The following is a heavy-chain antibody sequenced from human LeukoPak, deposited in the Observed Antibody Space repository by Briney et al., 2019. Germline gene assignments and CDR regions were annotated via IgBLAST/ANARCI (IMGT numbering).Heavy chain of an antibody. Sequence: PSETLSLTCTVSGGSISSYYWSWIRQPPGKGLEWIGYIYYSGSTIYNPSLKSRVTISVDTSKNQFSLKLSSVTAADTAVYYCARAGPCTSCYYYYYMDVWGKGTTVTVSS. CDR2: IYYSGST. CDR3: ARAGPCTSCYYYYYMDV. J-gene: IGHJ6*03. D-gene: IGHD2-2*01. CDR1: GGSISSYY. V-gene: IGHV4-59*01.